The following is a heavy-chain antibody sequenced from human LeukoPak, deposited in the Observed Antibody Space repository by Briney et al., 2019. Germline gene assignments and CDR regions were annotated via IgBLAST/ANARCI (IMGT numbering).Heavy chain of an antibody. CDR2: ISSSSSYI. D-gene: IGHD3-3*01. CDR1: GYSFTSYW. Sequence: GESLKISCKGSGYSFTSYWIGWVRQAPGKGLEWVSSISSSSSYIYYADSVKGRFTISRDNAKNSLYLQMNSLRAEDTAVYYCARVGSGTAAFDYWGQGTLVTVSS. V-gene: IGHV3-21*01. J-gene: IGHJ4*02. CDR3: ARVGSGTAAFDY.